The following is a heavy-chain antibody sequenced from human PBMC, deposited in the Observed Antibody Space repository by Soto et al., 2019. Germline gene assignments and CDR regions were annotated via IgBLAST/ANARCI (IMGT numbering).Heavy chain of an antibody. CDR2: IWYGGSNK. D-gene: IGHD6-13*01. J-gene: IGHJ4*02. CDR1: GFTFSSYG. Sequence: QVQLVESGGGVVQPGRSLRLSCAASGFTFSSYGMHWVRQAPGKGLEWVAVIWYGGSNKYYADSVKGRFTISRDNSKNTLYLQMNSLRAEDTAVYYCARDGSSWHYFDYWGQGTLVTVSS. V-gene: IGHV3-33*01. CDR3: ARDGSSWHYFDY.